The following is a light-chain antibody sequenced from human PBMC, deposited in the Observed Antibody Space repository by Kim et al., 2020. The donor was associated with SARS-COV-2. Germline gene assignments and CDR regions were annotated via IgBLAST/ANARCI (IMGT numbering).Light chain of an antibody. V-gene: IGKV3-15*01. CDR3: QQYHNWRPRFT. CDR2: RAS. Sequence: PGARATLSCKTTQNVHTNLAWYLQKPGQAPRPLMYRASTRATGTPARFSAPGYGIEFTLTTSSLQSEVIAFYYCQQYHNWRPRFTFGQGNKLEI. J-gene: IGKJ2*01. CDR1: QNVHTN.